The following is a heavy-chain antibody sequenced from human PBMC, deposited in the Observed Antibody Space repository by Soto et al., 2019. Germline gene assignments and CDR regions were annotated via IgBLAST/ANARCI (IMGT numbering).Heavy chain of an antibody. D-gene: IGHD2-15*01. Sequence: GESLKISCKGSGYSFTSYWIGWVRQMPGKGLEWMGIIYPVDSDTRYSPSFQGQVTISADKSISTAYLQWSSLKASDTAMYYCARWGVVAATGDYYYHYYYYGMDVWGQGTTVTVSS. J-gene: IGHJ6*02. CDR1: GYSFTSYW. CDR2: IYPVDSDT. CDR3: ARWGVVAATGDYYYHYYYYGMDV. V-gene: IGHV5-51*01.